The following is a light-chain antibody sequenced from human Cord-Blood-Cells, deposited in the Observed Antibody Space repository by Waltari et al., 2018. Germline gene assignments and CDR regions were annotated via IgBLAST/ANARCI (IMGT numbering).Light chain of an antibody. CDR3: QQYNNRTPWT. J-gene: IGKJ1*01. CDR2: GAA. V-gene: IGKV3-15*01. Sequence: EIVRTQPPATLSVSPGERATLSCRGHQAVSSNLAWYKQKHGQAPRHLLYGAATRVTGMPATCSGSGSATEVTLTISSRQSEDFAVYYCQQYNNRTPWTFGQGTKVEIK. CDR1: QAVSSN.